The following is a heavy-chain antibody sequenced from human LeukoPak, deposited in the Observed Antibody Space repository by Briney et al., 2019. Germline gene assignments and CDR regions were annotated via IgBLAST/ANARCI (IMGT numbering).Heavy chain of an antibody. Sequence: GGSLRLSCAASGFTFTNYGMNWVRQAPGKGLEWVSGTTGRGENTYYADSVKGRFTISRDNSKNTLYLQMNSLRAEDTAVYYCARLDTAMPVGCYFDYWGQGTLVTVSS. CDR1: GFTFTNYG. D-gene: IGHD5-18*01. CDR2: TTGRGENT. J-gene: IGHJ4*02. V-gene: IGHV3-23*01. CDR3: ARLDTAMPVGCYFDY.